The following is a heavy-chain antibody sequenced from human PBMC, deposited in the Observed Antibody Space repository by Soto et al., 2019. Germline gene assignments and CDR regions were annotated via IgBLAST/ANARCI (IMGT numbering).Heavy chain of an antibody. Sequence: GSLRIYGAAPVFTFSSYAMSEVRHAPGKGLEWVSAISGSGFSTYYADSVKGRFTISRDNSKNTLYLQMNSLRAEDTAVYYCAKSHVVVVTYFDYWGQGTLVPVSS. CDR2: ISGSGFST. CDR3: AKSHVVVVTYFDY. J-gene: IGHJ4*02. D-gene: IGHD3-22*01. CDR1: VFTFSSYA. V-gene: IGHV3-23*01.